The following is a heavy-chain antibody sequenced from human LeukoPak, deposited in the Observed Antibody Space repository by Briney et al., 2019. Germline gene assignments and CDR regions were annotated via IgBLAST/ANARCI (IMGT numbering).Heavy chain of an antibody. CDR2: IRSKAYGGTT. D-gene: IGHD1-26*01. CDR1: GFTFGDYA. V-gene: IGHV3-49*04. Sequence: GGSLRLSCTASGFTFGDYAMSWVRQAPGKGLEWVGFIRSKAYGGTTEYAASVKGRFTISRDDSKSIAYLQMNSLKTEDTAVYYCTRGPPSGRYMDVWGKGTTVTVSS. J-gene: IGHJ6*03. CDR3: TRGPPSGRYMDV.